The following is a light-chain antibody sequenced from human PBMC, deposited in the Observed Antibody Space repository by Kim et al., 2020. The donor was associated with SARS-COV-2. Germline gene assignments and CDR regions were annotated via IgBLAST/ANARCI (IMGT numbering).Light chain of an antibody. CDR3: AAWDDSLNGWV. CDR2: NNN. Sequence: GQRVTVSCSGSNSNIGSNTVNWYQPLPGTAPKLLIYNNNQRPSGVPDRFSGSKSGTSASLAISGLQSEDEADYYCAAWDDSLNGWVFGGGTQLTVL. CDR1: NSNIGSNT. J-gene: IGLJ3*02. V-gene: IGLV1-44*01.